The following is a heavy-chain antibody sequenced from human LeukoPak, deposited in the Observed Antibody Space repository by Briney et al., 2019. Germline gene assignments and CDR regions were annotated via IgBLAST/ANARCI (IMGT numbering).Heavy chain of an antibody. V-gene: IGHV1-69*05. CDR3: ARVSSGDYDSRWFDP. Sequence: SVKVSCKTSGGTFSSFAIGWVRQAPGQGLEWMGGIIPFFGTANYPQQFEDRVTITTDEFTSTVYMELSSLKSEDTAVYYCARVSSGDYDSRWFDPWGQGPLVTVSS. CDR2: IIPFFGTA. CDR1: GGTFSSFA. J-gene: IGHJ5*02. D-gene: IGHD4-17*01.